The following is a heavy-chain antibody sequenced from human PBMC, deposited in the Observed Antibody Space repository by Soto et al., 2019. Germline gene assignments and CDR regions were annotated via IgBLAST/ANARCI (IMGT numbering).Heavy chain of an antibody. V-gene: IGHV4-59*08. CDR3: ARQAGTGSGSSLGY. CDR1: GGSISSDY. D-gene: IGHD3-10*01. Sequence: QVQLQESGPRLVKPSETVSLTCTVSGGSISSDYWSWIRQPPGKGLEWIGYIYYSGSTNYNPSLQSRVTISVDTSKNQFSLKLSSVTAADTAVYYCARQAGTGSGSSLGYWGQGTLVTVSS. CDR2: IYYSGST. J-gene: IGHJ4*02.